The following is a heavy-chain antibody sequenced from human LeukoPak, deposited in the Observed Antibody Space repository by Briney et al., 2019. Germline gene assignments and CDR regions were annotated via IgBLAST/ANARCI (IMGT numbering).Heavy chain of an antibody. V-gene: IGHV3-69-1*02. D-gene: IGHD3-10*02. Sequence: GGSLRLSCAASGFIFSHYGMNWVRQAPGKGLEWVSGITSRSTTYYADSVKGRFTISRDNAKNSLYLQMNSLRAEDTAVYYCAELGITMIGGVWGKGTTVTISS. CDR1: GFIFSHYG. J-gene: IGHJ6*04. CDR2: ITSRSTT. CDR3: AELGITMIGGV.